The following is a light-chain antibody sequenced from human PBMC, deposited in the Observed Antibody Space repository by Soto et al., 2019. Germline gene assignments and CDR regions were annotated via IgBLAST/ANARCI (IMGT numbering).Light chain of an antibody. Sequence: QSVLTQPACVTGSPGQSITISCTGTSSDVGAYDYVSWYQQYPGKAPKVIIFEVRKRPSGDSNRFSSSNSGDTASLVIYGLQAEDEADYYCSSYRSSTTFVFGTGTKVTVL. V-gene: IGLV2-14*01. CDR2: EVR. J-gene: IGLJ1*01. CDR3: SSYRSSTTFV. CDR1: SSDVGAYDY.